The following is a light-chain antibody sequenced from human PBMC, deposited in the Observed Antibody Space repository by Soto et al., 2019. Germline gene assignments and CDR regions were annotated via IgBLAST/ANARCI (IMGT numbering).Light chain of an antibody. CDR3: SSYTSSSTYV. CDR1: SSDVGGYNY. Sequence: QSALTQPASVSGSPGQSITISCTGTSSDVGGYNYVSCYQQHPGKVPKLMIYDVTNRPSGISNRFSASKSGNTASLTISGLQAEDEADYYCSSYTSSSTYVFGTGTKVTVL. J-gene: IGLJ1*01. CDR2: DVT. V-gene: IGLV2-14*01.